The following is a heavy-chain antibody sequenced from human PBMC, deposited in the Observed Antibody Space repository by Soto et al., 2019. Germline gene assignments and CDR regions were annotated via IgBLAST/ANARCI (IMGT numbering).Heavy chain of an antibody. CDR2: IYYSGST. Sequence: PSETLSLTCTVSGGSISSISYYWGWIRQPPGKGLEWIGSIYYSGSTYYNPSLKSRVTISVDTSKNQFSLKLSSVTAADTAVYYCARSTEGYCSSTSCPHWFDPWGQGTLVTVSS. V-gene: IGHV4-39*01. J-gene: IGHJ5*02. D-gene: IGHD2-2*01. CDR1: GGSISSISYY. CDR3: ARSTEGYCSSTSCPHWFDP.